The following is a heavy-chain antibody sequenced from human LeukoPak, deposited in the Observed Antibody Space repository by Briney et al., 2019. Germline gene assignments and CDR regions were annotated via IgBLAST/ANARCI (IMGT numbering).Heavy chain of an antibody. CDR3: ARVGTWELQRVFDY. D-gene: IGHD1-26*01. V-gene: IGHV3-7*01. J-gene: IGHJ4*02. Sequence: GGSLRLSCAASGFTFTDYWMTWVRQVPGKGLEWVANIQRGGSESYYVDSVKGRFTISRENAKNSLYLQMDSLRVEDTAVYYCARVGTWELQRVFDYWGQGAPVTVSS. CDR2: IQRGGSES. CDR1: GFTFTDYW.